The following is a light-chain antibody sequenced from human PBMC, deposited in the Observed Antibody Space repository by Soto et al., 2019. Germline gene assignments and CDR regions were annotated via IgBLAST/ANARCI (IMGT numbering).Light chain of an antibody. CDR1: QDISNY. CDR3: QQYDNLPLT. J-gene: IGKJ4*01. CDR2: DAS. V-gene: IGKV1-33*01. Sequence: DIQMTQSPSSLSASVGDRVTITCQASQDISNYLNWYQLKPGKAPMLLIYDASNLETGVPSRFSGSGSGTDFTFTISSLQPEDIATYYCQQYDNLPLTFGGGTKVEIK.